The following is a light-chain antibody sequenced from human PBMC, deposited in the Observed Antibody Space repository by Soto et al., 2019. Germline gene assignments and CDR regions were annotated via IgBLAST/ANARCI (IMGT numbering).Light chain of an antibody. CDR1: SSNIRNNY. J-gene: IGLJ2*01. CDR2: RHN. Sequence: QSVLTQPPSASGTPGQRVTISCSGSSSNIRNNYVFWYQHLPGTAPKLLIYRHNRRPSGVPERFSGSKSGTAASLAISGLRSEDEGNYYCAAWDDSLSGVVFGGGTKLTVL. V-gene: IGLV1-47*01. CDR3: AAWDDSLSGVV.